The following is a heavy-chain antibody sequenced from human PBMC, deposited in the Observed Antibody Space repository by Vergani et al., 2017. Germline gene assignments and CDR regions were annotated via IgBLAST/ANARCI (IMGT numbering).Heavy chain of an antibody. D-gene: IGHD3-9*01. CDR3: ASDGQVRYDLFTCYYSTGWFDA. Sequence: QVQLQESGPGLVKPSETLSLTCTVSGGSVSSGSYYWRWIRQPPGKGREWIGYTYFSGSTNYNPFLRSRVTISVDTSKNQFSLKLSPVTATDTAVYYCASDGQVRYDLFTCYYSTGWFDAWDEGTLVTVYS. J-gene: IGHJ5*02. V-gene: IGHV4-61*01. CDR1: GGSVSSGSYY. CDR2: TYFSGST.